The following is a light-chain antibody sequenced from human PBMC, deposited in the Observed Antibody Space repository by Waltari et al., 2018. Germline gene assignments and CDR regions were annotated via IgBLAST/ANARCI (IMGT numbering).Light chain of an antibody. J-gene: IGKJ2*01. V-gene: IGKV4-1*01. Sequence: SVLSRSNSKYDIRWDEQKPGQHTKLLIHWASTRGSGVPDRFSGSGSGTEVTLTNSSLQAEDVAVYYCQECYSSPYTFGQGTKRESK. CDR3: QECYSSPYT. CDR1: SVLSRSNSKYD. CDR2: WAS.